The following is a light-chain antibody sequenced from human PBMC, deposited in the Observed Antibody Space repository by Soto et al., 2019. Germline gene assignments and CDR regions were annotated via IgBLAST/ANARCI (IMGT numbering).Light chain of an antibody. J-gene: IGLJ3*02. V-gene: IGLV1-47*01. CDR1: SSNIEKNY. CDR3: AAWDDSLSVL. Sequence: QPVLTQPPSASGTPGQRVTISCSGSSSNIEKNYVYWYQQLPGTAPKLLIYRNNQRPSGVPDRFSGSKSGTSASLAISGLRSEDEADYYCAAWDDSLSVLFGGGTKLTVL. CDR2: RNN.